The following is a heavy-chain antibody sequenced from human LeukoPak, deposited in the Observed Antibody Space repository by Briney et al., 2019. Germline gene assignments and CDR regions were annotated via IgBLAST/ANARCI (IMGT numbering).Heavy chain of an antibody. V-gene: IGHV3-48*03. D-gene: IGHD3-10*01. CDR1: GFTFSSSE. J-gene: IGHJ4*02. CDR3: ARDQRWFGELDF. CDR2: ITSGGGPA. Sequence: GGSLRLSCAASGFTFSSSEMNWVRQAPGKGLEWVSYITSGGGPAYYADSVKGRPTISRDNARNSLFLQMNGLRAEDTAVYYCARDQRWFGELDFWGQGTLVTVSS.